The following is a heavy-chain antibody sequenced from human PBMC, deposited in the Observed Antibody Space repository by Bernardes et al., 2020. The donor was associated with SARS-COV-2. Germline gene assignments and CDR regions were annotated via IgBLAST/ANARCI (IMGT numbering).Heavy chain of an antibody. D-gene: IGHD2-2*02. CDR3: VKTLGYCTSTSCYSENYYNLMDV. V-gene: IGHV3-33*06. J-gene: IGHJ6*02. CDR2: IWYDGSER. Sequence: GGSLRLSCAASGFTFSSYGMHWVRQAPGKGLEWVAAIWYDGSERYYADSVKGRFTISRDNSENTLYLQMDSLRAEDAAVYYCVKTLGYCTSTSCYSENYYNLMDVWGQGTTVTVSS. CDR1: GFTFSSYG.